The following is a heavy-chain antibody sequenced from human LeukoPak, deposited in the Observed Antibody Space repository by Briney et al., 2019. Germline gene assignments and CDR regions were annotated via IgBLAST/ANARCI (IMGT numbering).Heavy chain of an antibody. D-gene: IGHD6-6*01. J-gene: IGHJ4*02. V-gene: IGHV3-30*04. CDR2: ISYDGSNK. CDR3: AREGSSAYFDY. CDR1: GFTFSSYA. Sequence: GGSLRLSCAASGFTFSSYAMHWVRQAPGKGLEWVAVISYDGSNKYYADSVKGRFTISRDNSKNTLYLQMNSLRAEDTAVYYCAREGSSAYFDYWGQGTLVTVSS.